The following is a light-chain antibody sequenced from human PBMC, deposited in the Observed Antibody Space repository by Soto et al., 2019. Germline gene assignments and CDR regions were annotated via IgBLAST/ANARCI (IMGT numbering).Light chain of an antibody. V-gene: IGKV4-1*01. CDR2: WAS. CDR3: QQYYSTPTWT. CDR1: QSVLYSSNNKNY. Sequence: DIVMTQSPDSLAVSLGERATINCMSSQSVLYSSNNKNYLAWYQQKPGQPPKLLIYWASTRESGVPDRFSGSGSGTDFTLTISSLLAEDVALYYCQQYYSTPTWTFGQGTKVEIK. J-gene: IGKJ1*01.